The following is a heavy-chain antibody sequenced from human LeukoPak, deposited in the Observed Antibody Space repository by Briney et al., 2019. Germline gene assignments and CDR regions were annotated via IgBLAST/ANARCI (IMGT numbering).Heavy chain of an antibody. CDR2: IKSKTDGGTT. Sequence: PGGPLRLSCAASGFTFSNAWMSWVRQAPGKGLEWVGRIKSKTDGGTTDYAAPVKGRFTISRDDSKNTLYLQMNSLKTEDTAVYYCTTDPSYGDYVGYWGQGTLVTVSS. V-gene: IGHV3-15*01. J-gene: IGHJ4*02. CDR1: GFTFSNAW. D-gene: IGHD4-17*01. CDR3: TTDPSYGDYVGY.